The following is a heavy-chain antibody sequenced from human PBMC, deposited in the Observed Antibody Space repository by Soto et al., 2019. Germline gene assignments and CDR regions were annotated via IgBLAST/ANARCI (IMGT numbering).Heavy chain of an antibody. CDR3: AHKDSGDSFLDY. D-gene: IGHD3-10*01. CDR1: GFSLSTSGVG. J-gene: IGHJ4*02. V-gene: IGHV2-5*02. Sequence: QITLKESGPPLVKPTQTLTLTCTFSGFSLSTSGVGVGWIRQPPGKALEWLAVIYWDDSKHYRPSLKSRLTITTDTSKNQVVLTVPNTDPVDTATYYCAHKDSGDSFLDYWGQGTLVTVSS. CDR2: IYWDDSK.